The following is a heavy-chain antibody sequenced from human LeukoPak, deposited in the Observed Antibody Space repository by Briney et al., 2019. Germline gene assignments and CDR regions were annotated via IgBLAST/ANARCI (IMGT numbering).Heavy chain of an antibody. Sequence: GGSLRLSCAASGFTFSDYCMSWIRQAPGKGLEWVAYIHYDSTTEDYADSVKGRFTISRDNSKNTLFLQMNNLRVEDMAVFYCAKDWNWAIDYWGQGTLVTVSS. D-gene: IGHD1-7*01. CDR1: GFTFSDYC. V-gene: IGHV3-30*02. J-gene: IGHJ4*02. CDR2: IHYDSTTE. CDR3: AKDWNWAIDY.